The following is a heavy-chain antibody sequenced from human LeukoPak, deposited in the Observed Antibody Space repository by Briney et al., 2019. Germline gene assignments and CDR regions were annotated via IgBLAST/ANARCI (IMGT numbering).Heavy chain of an antibody. Sequence: PGGSLRLSCAASGFTFSSYAMSWVRQAPGKGLECVSILYSGGGTYYADSVKGRFTISRDNSKNTLYLQMNSLRAEDTAIYYCARADYWGQGTLVTVSS. J-gene: IGHJ4*02. V-gene: IGHV3-23*03. CDR2: LYSGGGT. CDR1: GFTFSSYA. CDR3: ARADY.